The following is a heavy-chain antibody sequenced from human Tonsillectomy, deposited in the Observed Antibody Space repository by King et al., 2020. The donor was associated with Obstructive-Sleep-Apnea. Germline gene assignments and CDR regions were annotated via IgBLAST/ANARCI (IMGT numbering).Heavy chain of an antibody. CDR1: GFTFSSYA. J-gene: IGHJ4*02. V-gene: IGHV3-64*01. D-gene: IGHD3-22*01. CDR3: ARDGDDSSGYYPFDY. Sequence: VQLVESGGGLVQPGGSLRLSCAASGFTFSSYAMHWVRQAPGKGLEYVSAISSNGGSTYYANSVKGRFTISRDNSKNTLYLQMGSLRAEDMAVYYCARDGDDSSGYYPFDYWGQGTLVTVSS. CDR2: ISSNGGST.